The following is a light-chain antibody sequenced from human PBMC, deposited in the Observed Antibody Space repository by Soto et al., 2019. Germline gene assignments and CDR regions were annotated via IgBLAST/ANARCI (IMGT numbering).Light chain of an antibody. J-gene: IGKJ4*01. Sequence: DIQMTQSPSSLSASVGDRVTITCRASQGIRNYLAWYQQKPGKVPKLLLYDASTLQSGAPSRFSGSGSGTDFTLTISSLQPEDGATYYCQKYDSAPLTFGGGTKVEIK. CDR2: DAS. V-gene: IGKV1-27*01. CDR1: QGIRNY. CDR3: QKYDSAPLT.